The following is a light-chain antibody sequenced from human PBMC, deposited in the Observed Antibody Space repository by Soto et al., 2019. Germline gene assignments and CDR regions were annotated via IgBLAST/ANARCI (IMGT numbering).Light chain of an antibody. Sequence: DIQMTQSPSTLSASVGDRVTITCRASQSVSSWLAWYQQKPGKAPKLLIYDASNLESWVPSRFSGSGSGTEFTLTISSLQPDDFATYYFQQYNTYSGTFGQGTKVDIK. CDR3: QQYNTYSGT. V-gene: IGKV1-5*01. J-gene: IGKJ1*01. CDR1: QSVSSW. CDR2: DAS.